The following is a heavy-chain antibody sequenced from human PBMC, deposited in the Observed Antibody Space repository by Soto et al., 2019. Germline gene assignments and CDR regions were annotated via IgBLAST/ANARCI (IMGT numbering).Heavy chain of an antibody. V-gene: IGHV3-23*01. CDR3: AKDRHYGSGTDSDSYLDY. CDR2: LSGRGGTA. J-gene: IGHJ4*02. CDR1: GFTFNSYA. Sequence: EVQLLESWGGLVQPGGSLRLSCGGSGFTFNSYAMTWVRQAPGKGLEWVSALSGRGGTAYYANSVKGRFTISRDQSKDTLYLQMNSLSAEDTAIYYCAKDRHYGSGTDSDSYLDYWGQGTLVTVSS. D-gene: IGHD3-10*01.